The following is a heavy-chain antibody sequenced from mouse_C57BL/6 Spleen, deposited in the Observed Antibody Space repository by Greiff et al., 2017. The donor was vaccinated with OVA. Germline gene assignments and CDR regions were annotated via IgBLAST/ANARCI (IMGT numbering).Heavy chain of an antibody. D-gene: IGHD1-1*01. CDR3: ARGGFTTVVAPFDY. J-gene: IGHJ2*01. V-gene: IGHV1-22*01. CDR2: INPNNGGT. CDR1: GYTFTDYN. Sequence: VHVKQSGPELVKPGASVKMSCKASGYTFTDYNMHWVKQSHGKSLEWIGYINPNNGGTSYNQKFKGKATLTVNKSSSTAYMELRSLTSEDSAVYYCARGGFTTVVAPFDYWGQGTTLTVSS.